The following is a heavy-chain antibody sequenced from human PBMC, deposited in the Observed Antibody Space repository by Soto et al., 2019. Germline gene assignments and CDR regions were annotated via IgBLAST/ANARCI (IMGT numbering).Heavy chain of an antibody. CDR3: ARADSKGAFDI. CDR2: ISYDGSNK. CDR1: GFTFSSYA. D-gene: IGHD3-22*01. V-gene: IGHV3-30-3*01. Sequence: QVQLVESGGGVVQPGRSLRLSCAASGFTFSSYAMHWVRQAPGKGLEWVAVISYDGSNKYYADSVKGRFTISRDNSKNTLYLQMNSLRAEDTAVYYCARADSKGAFDIWGQGTMVTVSS. J-gene: IGHJ3*02.